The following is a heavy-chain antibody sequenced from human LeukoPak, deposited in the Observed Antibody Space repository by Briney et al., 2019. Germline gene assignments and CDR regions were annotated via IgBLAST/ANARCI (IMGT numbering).Heavy chain of an antibody. Sequence: SETLSLTCTVSGGSISSYYWSWNRQPPGKGLEWIGYIYYSGSTNYNPSLKSRVTISVDTSKNQFSLKLSSVTAADTAVYYCARSPLDCGGDCNYYGMDVWGQGTTVTVSS. CDR1: GGSISSYY. J-gene: IGHJ6*02. CDR3: ARSPLDCGGDCNYYGMDV. D-gene: IGHD2-21*02. CDR2: IYYSGST. V-gene: IGHV4-59*08.